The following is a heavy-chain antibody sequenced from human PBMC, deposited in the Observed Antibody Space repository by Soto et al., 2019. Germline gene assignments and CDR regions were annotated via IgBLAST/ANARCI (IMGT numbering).Heavy chain of an antibody. CDR3: AIMIRGYSYGGPDFDY. CDR1: GGTFSSYA. J-gene: IGHJ4*02. CDR2: IIPILGTV. D-gene: IGHD5-18*01. Sequence: QVQLVQSGAEVKKPGSSVKVSCKASGGTFSSYAISWVRQAPGQGLEWMRGIIPILGTVNYAQKFQGRVTITADESTSTAYMELSSLRSEDTAVYYCAIMIRGYSYGGPDFDYWGQGTLVTVSS. V-gene: IGHV1-69*01.